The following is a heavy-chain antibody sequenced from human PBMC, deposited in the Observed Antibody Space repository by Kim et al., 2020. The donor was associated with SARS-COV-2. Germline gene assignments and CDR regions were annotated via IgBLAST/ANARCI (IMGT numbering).Heavy chain of an antibody. V-gene: IGHV3-21*01. D-gene: IGHD6-13*01. Sequence: GGSLRLSCTPSGFTFSSYTMNWVRQAPGKGLEWVSPISPSSSYIYYADSVRGRFTISRDNAKNSLSLQMDSLRGADTAVYYCVRETPYRGGLWYSDNSRGLDVWGQGTTVTVSS. J-gene: IGHJ6*02. CDR2: ISPSSSYI. CDR3: VRETPYRGGLWYSDNSRGLDV. CDR1: GFTFSSYT.